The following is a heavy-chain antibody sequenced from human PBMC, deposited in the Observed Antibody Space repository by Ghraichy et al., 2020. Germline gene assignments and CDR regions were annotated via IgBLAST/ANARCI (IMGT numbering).Heavy chain of an antibody. J-gene: IGHJ4*02. CDR2: INMNGRNT. D-gene: IGHD1-1*01. CDR3: ARIVEPHFFDH. Sequence: LSLTCAASGFIFSSFNMVWVRQGPGEGLEWVSSINMNGRNTHYAASVEGRFTISRDSAKNSLYLQMNSLRAEDTAVYYCARIVEPHFFDHWGQGTLVTVSS. V-gene: IGHV3-21*01. CDR1: GFIFSSFN.